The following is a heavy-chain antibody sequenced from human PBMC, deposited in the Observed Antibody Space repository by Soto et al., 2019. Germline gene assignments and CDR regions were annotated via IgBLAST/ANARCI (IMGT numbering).Heavy chain of an antibody. CDR2: ISGGGDTT. Sequence: EVQLLESGGGLVQPGGSLRLSCAASGFTFNNYAMTWVRQAPGKGLEWVSAISGGGDTTSYADSVKGRFTVSRDVSKNTLDLQMSSLRAEDTALYYCAKGRGGSGSLTPRVDFWGQGTLVTVSS. D-gene: IGHD3-10*01. J-gene: IGHJ4*02. V-gene: IGHV3-23*01. CDR3: AKGRGGSGSLTPRVDF. CDR1: GFTFNNYA.